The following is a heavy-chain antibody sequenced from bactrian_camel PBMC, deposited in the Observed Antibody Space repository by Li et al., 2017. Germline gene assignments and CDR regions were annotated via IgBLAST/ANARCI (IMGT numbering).Heavy chain of an antibody. CDR2: IRGDGSRT. V-gene: IGHV3-2*01. CDR3: TTGDKWYPW. Sequence: VQLVESGGGSVQAGGSLRLSCVSSRSTSDYRAWFRQAPGKGLEWVSSIRGDGSRTYYADSVKGRFTISRDNAKNAMYLQITSLKSEDTALYFCTTGDKWYPWWGRGTQVTVS. J-gene: IGHJ4*01. D-gene: IGHD2*01. CDR1: RSTSDY.